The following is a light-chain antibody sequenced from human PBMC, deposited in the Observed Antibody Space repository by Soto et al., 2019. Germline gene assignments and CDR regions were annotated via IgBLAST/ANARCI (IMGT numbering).Light chain of an antibody. Sequence: FVLTQSPATLSLSPGERATLSCRTSLSVSNNIAWYQQNPGQAPRLLIYDASNRATGIPARFSGSGSGTDFTLTISSVEPEDSAVYYCQQRVNWPTLTFGGGTKVDI. CDR2: DAS. CDR3: QQRVNWPTLT. CDR1: LSVSNN. J-gene: IGKJ4*01. V-gene: IGKV3-11*01.